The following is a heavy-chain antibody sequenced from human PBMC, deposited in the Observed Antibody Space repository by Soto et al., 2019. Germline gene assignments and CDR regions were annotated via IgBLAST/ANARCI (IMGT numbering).Heavy chain of an antibody. V-gene: IGHV4-39*01. D-gene: IGHD2-15*01. J-gene: IGHJ4*02. CDR1: GGSISSSSYY. Sequence: SETLSLTCTVSGGSISSSSYYWGWIRQPPGKGLEWIGSIYYSGSTYYNPSLKSRVTISVDTSKNQFSLKLSSVTAADTAVYYCARRVCSGGSYCYYFDYWGQGTLVTVSS. CDR3: ARRVCSGGSYCYYFDY. CDR2: IYYSGST.